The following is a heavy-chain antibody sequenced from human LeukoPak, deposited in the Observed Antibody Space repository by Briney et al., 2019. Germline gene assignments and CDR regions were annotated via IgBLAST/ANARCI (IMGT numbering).Heavy chain of an antibody. Sequence: GASVKVSCKASGFTFTSSAMQWVRQARGQRLEWIGWIVVGSGNTNYAQKFQERVTITRDMSTSTAYMELSSLGSEDTAVYYCTREGVYSPDPTSYHRLPFDFWGEGTVVIVSS. CDR1: GFTFTSSA. J-gene: IGHJ3*01. V-gene: IGHV1-58*02. D-gene: IGHD3-16*02. CDR2: IVVGSGNT. CDR3: TREGVYSPDPTSYHRLPFDF.